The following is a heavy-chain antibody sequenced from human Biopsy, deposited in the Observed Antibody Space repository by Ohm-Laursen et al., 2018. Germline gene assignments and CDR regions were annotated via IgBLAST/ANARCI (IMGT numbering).Heavy chain of an antibody. Sequence: ASVKVSCKASGYTFTSYYMYWVRQAPGQGLEWMGWINSNSGDTNYAQKFQGRVAMTRDTSITTAYLELSSLRSDDTAVYYCARREQLFKPWELLVRGPNGYSYKSMDVWGHGTTVTVSS. V-gene: IGHV1-2*02. CDR3: ARREQLFKPWELLVRGPNGYSYKSMDV. CDR1: GYTFTSYY. CDR2: INSNSGDT. J-gene: IGHJ6*02. D-gene: IGHD1-26*01.